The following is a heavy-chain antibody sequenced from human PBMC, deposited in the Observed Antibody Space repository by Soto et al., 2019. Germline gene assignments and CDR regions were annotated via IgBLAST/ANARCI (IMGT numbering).Heavy chain of an antibody. V-gene: IGHV3-74*03. Sequence: EVRLVESGGGSVQPGGSLRLSCAASGFTFSNYFMHWVRQAPGKGPVWVSQINGDGSGTEYADSVKGRFTISRDNADNTLYLQMRSLRAEDTAVYYYAKDLHWGQSDYWGQGTLVTVSS. D-gene: IGHD7-27*01. J-gene: IGHJ4*02. CDR2: INGDGSGT. CDR3: AKDLHWGQSDY. CDR1: GFTFSNYF.